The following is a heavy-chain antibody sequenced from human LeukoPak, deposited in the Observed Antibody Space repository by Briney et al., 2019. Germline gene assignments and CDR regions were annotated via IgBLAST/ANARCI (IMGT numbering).Heavy chain of an antibody. CDR2: TYYRSKWYN. D-gene: IGHD1-26*01. V-gene: IGHV6-1*01. J-gene: IGHJ4*02. CDR3: ARGLEGATTSFDY. Sequence: SQTLSLTCATSGDSVSSNSATWNWIRQSPSRGLEWLGRTYYRSKWYNHYAVSVKGRITINPDTSKNQFSLQLNSVTPEDTAVYYCARGLEGATTSFDYWGQGTLVTVSS. CDR1: GDSVSSNSAT.